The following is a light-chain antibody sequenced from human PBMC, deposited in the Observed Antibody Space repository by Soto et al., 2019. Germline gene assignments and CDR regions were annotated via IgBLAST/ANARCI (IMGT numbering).Light chain of an antibody. CDR3: TSYSTGDTLYV. CDR1: SSDVGGYDY. V-gene: IGLV2-14*01. Sequence: QSALTQPASVSASPGQSISISCTGTSSDVGGYDYVSWYQQHPGKAPRLMIYEVTHRPSGISDRFSGSKSGNTASLTISGLQAEDEADYFCTSYSTGDTLYVFGTGTQLTVL. J-gene: IGLJ1*01. CDR2: EVT.